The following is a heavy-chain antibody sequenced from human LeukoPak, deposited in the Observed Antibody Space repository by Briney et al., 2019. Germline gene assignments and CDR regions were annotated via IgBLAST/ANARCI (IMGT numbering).Heavy chain of an antibody. D-gene: IGHD4-17*01. J-gene: IGHJ4*02. CDR3: ARDLTVTTFDY. Sequence: GGSLRLSCAASGFTFSSYSMNWVRQAPGKGMEWVSSISSSSSYIYYADSVKGRFTISRDNAKNSLYLQMNSLRAEDTAVYYYARDLTVTTFDYWGQGTLVTVSS. CDR1: GFTFSSYS. CDR2: ISSSSSYI. V-gene: IGHV3-21*01.